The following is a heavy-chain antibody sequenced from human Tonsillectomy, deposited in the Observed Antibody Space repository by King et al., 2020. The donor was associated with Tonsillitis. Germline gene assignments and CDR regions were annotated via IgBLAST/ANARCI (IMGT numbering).Heavy chain of an antibody. CDR2: VYYSGST. CDR1: RGSISGSSYY. J-gene: IGHJ6*03. V-gene: IGHV4-39*01. Sequence: PLQESGPGLVKPSETLSLTCTVSRGSISGSSYYWGWIRQPPGKGLEWIGSVYYSGSTYYSPSLKSRVTISADTSKKQFSLKLSSVTAADTAVYYCARLRSYGEDYMDVWGKGTTVTVS. D-gene: IGHD1-26*01. CDR3: ARLRSYGEDYMDV.